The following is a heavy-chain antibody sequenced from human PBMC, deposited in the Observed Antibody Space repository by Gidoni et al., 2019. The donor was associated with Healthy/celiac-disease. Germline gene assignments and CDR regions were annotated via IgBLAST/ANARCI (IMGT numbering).Heavy chain of an antibody. CDR2: IKQDGSEK. CDR3: APGIAVAGTWD. J-gene: IGHJ4*02. V-gene: IGHV3-7*01. Sequence: EVQLVESGGGLVQPGGSLRLSCSASGFTFSSYWMSWVRQAPGKGLEWVANIKQDGSEKYYVDSVKCRFTISRDNAKNSLYLQMNSLRAEDTAVYYCAPGIAVAGTWDWGQGTLVTVSS. D-gene: IGHD6-19*01. CDR1: GFTFSSYW.